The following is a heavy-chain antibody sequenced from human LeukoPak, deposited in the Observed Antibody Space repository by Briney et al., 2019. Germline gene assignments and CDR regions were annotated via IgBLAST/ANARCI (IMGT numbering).Heavy chain of an antibody. CDR3: ARAGTYGDYDTDY. Sequence: ASVKVSCKASGYTFTSYYMHWVRQAPGQGLEWMGWINPNSGGTNYAQKFQGRVTMTRDTSISTAYMELSRLRSDDTAVYYCARAGTYGDYDTDYWGQGTLVTVSS. D-gene: IGHD4-17*01. CDR1: GYTFTSYY. V-gene: IGHV1-2*02. CDR2: INPNSGGT. J-gene: IGHJ4*02.